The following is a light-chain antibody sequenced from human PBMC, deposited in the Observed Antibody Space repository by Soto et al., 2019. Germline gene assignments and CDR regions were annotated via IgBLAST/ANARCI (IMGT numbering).Light chain of an antibody. CDR3: TSFTTNLAFV. J-gene: IGLJ1*01. CDR1: NNDIGADKF. CDR2: DVS. V-gene: IGLV2-14*03. Sequence: QSALTQPASVSGSPGQSITITCTGSNNDIGADKFVSWYQQHPGEAPKLIIFDVSNRPSRVSHRFSGSKSGNTASLTISRLQPADESDYYCTSFTTNLAFVFGTGTKLTVL.